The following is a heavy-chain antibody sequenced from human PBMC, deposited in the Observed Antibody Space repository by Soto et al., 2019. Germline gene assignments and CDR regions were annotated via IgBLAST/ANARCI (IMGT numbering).Heavy chain of an antibody. D-gene: IGHD3-3*01. CDR2: MNPNSGNT. CDR1: GYTFTSYY. V-gene: IGHV1-8*02. CDR3: ARGRYDFWSSRVDV. Sequence: ASVKVSCKASGYTFTSYYMHWVRQAPGQGLEWMGWMNPNSGNTGYAQKFQGRVTMTRNTSISTAYMELSSLRSEDTAVYYCARGRYDFWSSRVDVWGKGTTVTVSS. J-gene: IGHJ6*04.